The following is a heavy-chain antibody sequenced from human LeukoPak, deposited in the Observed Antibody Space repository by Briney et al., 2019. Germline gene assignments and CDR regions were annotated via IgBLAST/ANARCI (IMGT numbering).Heavy chain of an antibody. D-gene: IGHD6-19*01. CDR3: ASSPRDIAVAGKDY. CDR1: GGTFSSYA. J-gene: IGHJ4*02. Sequence: PQASVKVSCKASGGTFSSYAISWVRQAPGQGLEWMGGIIPIFGTANYAQKFQGRVTITADESTSTAYMELSSLRSEDTAVYYCASSPRDIAVAGKDYWGQGTLVTVSS. V-gene: IGHV1-69*13. CDR2: IIPIFGTA.